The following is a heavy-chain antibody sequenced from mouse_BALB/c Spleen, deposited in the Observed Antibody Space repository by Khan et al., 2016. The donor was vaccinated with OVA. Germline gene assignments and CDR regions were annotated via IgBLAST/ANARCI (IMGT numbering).Heavy chain of an antibody. D-gene: IGHD1-1*01. CDR1: GFSLTSYG. CDR2: IWSDGST. Sequence: VELVESGPGLVAPSQSLSITCTISGFSLTSYGVHWVRQPPGKGLEWLVMIWSDGSTTYNSALKSRLSISKDNSKSQVVLKMNSLQTDDTAMYYWARHAFSYYGTAMDYWGQGTSVTVSS. J-gene: IGHJ4*01. CDR3: ARHAFSYYGTAMDY. V-gene: IGHV2-6-1*01.